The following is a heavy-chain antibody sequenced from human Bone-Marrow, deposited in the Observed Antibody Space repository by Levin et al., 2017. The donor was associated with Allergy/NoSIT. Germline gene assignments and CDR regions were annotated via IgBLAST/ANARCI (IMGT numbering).Heavy chain of an antibody. J-gene: IGHJ4*02. Sequence: QPGGSLRLSCAASGFTLSSFYIHWVRQVPGKGLVWVSRITGDGSVKWNADSVEGRFTVSRDNAKNTLDLQMNSLRAEDTGVYFCTRGSRCSDDNCYSGNFDSWGQGILVIVSS. CDR3: TRGSRCSDDNCYSGNFDS. D-gene: IGHD2-15*01. CDR1: GFTLSSFY. CDR2: ITGDGSVK. V-gene: IGHV3-74*01.